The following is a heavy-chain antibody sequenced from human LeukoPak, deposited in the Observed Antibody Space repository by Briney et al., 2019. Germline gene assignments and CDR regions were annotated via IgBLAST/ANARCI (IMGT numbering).Heavy chain of an antibody. CDR2: MNPNSGNT. D-gene: IGHD6-6*01. J-gene: IGHJ4*02. Sequence: ASVKVSCKASGYTFTSYGISWVRQAPGQGLEWMGWMNPNSGNTGYAQKFQGRVTMTRNTSISTAYMELSSLRSEDTAVYYCARGVAARPFDYWGQGTLVTVSS. CDR1: GYTFTSYG. CDR3: ARGVAARPFDY. V-gene: IGHV1-8*02.